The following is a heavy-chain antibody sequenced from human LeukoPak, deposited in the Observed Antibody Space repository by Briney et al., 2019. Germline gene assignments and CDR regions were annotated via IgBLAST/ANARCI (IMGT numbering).Heavy chain of an antibody. CDR1: GGSISSSSYY. J-gene: IGHJ4*02. CDR3: ARLLYHGDYVNY. V-gene: IGHV4-39*01. CDR2: IYYSGST. Sequence: SETLSLTCTVSGGSISSSSYYWGWIRQPPGKGLEWIGSIYYSGSTYYNPSLKSRVTISVDTSKNQFSLKLSSVTAADTAVYYCARLLYHGDYVNYWGQGTLVTVSS. D-gene: IGHD4-17*01.